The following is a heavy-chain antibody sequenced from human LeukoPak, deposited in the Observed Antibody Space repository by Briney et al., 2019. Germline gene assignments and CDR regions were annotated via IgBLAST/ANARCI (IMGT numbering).Heavy chain of an antibody. CDR3: ARESRYNYGYGLDY. CDR1: GFTFSSYE. CDR2: ISSSSSTI. Sequence: PGGSLRLSCAASGFTFSSYEMNWVRQAPGKGLEWVSYISSSSSTIYYADSVKGRFTISRDNANNSLYLQMNSLRAEDTAVYFCARESRYNYGYGLDYWGQGTLVTVSS. V-gene: IGHV3-48*01. J-gene: IGHJ4*02. D-gene: IGHD5-18*01.